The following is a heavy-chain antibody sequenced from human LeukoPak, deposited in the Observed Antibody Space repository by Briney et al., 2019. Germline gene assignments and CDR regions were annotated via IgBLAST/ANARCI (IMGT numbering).Heavy chain of an antibody. Sequence: PSETLSLTCTVSCGSISISIYYWGWIRQPPGNGLEWIGSIYYSGSTYFNPSLKSRVTISVDTSKNQFSLKLSSVTAADTAVYYCASGSNLLFDYWGQGTLVTVAS. D-gene: IGHD4-11*01. V-gene: IGHV4-39*01. J-gene: IGHJ4*02. CDR2: IYYSGST. CDR3: ASGSNLLFDY. CDR1: CGSISISIYY.